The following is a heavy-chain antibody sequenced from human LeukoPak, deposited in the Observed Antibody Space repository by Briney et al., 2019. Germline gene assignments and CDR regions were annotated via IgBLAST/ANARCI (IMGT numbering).Heavy chain of an antibody. CDR2: MSGSGGTP. J-gene: IGHJ4*02. Sequence: GGSLRLSCAASGFTFSSYAISWVRQAPGKGLEWVSTMSGSGGTPFCADSVKGRFTVSRDNSHNTLYVQMNSLRAEDTAVYYCAKDSTPYSGNTFYFDYWGQGTLVTVSS. CDR1: GFTFSSYA. D-gene: IGHD1-7*01. CDR3: AKDSTPYSGNTFYFDY. V-gene: IGHV3-23*01.